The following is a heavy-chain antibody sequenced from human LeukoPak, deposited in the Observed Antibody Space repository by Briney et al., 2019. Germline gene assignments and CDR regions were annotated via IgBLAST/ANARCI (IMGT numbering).Heavy chain of an antibody. Sequence: SETLSLTCTVSGASISSSNFYWGWIRQPPGKGLEWIGSIYYSGSTYSNPSLKSRVSISVATSKNQFSLKLSSVTAADTAVYYCARPLGPPRIFGTYSTAFDIWGQGTMVTVSS. CDR3: ARPLGPPRIFGTYSTAFDI. CDR1: GASISSSNFY. CDR2: IYYSGST. D-gene: IGHD2-15*01. J-gene: IGHJ3*02. V-gene: IGHV4-39*07.